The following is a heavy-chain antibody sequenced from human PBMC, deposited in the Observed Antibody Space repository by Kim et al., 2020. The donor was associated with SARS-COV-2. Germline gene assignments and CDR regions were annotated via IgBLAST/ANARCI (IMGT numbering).Heavy chain of an antibody. CDR1: GFTLKNHI. Sequence: GGSLRLSCEVSGFTLKNHIMNWVRQAPGKGLEWVAYITPSSTTIYYADSVKGRFTISRDNDKNSLFLQMDKLRDEDSAVYYCARVGTATAGGIDSWGQGAVVTVSS. J-gene: IGHJ1*01. D-gene: IGHD2-21*02. V-gene: IGHV3-48*02. CDR3: ARVGTATAGGIDS. CDR2: ITPSSTTI.